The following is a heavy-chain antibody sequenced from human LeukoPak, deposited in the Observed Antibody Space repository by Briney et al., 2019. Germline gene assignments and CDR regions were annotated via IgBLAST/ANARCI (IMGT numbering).Heavy chain of an antibody. CDR1: GFTFSSYA. D-gene: IGHD6-19*01. V-gene: IGHV3-23*01. Sequence: PGGSLRLSCAASGFTFSSYAMSWVRQAPGKGLEWVSAISGSGGSTYYADSVKGRFTISRDDSKNTLYLQMNSLRAEDTAVYYCAKHSSGWYYFDYWGQGTLVTVSS. J-gene: IGHJ4*02. CDR2: ISGSGGST. CDR3: AKHSSGWYYFDY.